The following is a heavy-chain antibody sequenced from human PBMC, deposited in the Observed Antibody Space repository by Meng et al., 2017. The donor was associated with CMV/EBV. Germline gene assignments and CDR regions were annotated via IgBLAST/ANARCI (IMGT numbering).Heavy chain of an antibody. CDR2: IYWNDDK. CDR3: AHRQYNCSSTSCFPSWFDP. V-gene: IGHV2-5*01. CDR1: GFLLSTSGGG. D-gene: IGHD2-2*01. J-gene: IGHJ5*02. Sequence: SGPTLVKPTQTRTLTCTFSGFLLSTSGGGVGGIRQPPGKALEWLALIYWNDDKRYSPSLKSRLTITKDTPKNQVVLTMTNMDPVDTATYYCAHRQYNCSSTSCFPSWFDPWGQGTLVTVSS.